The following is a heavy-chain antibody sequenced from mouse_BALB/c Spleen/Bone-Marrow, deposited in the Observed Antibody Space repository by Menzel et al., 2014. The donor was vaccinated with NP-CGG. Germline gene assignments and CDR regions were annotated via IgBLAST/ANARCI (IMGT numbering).Heavy chain of an antibody. CDR2: INPSNGGT. V-gene: IGHV1S81*02. Sequence: QVQLQQPGAELVKPGASAKLSCKASGYTFTSYYMYWVKQRPGQGLEWIGEINPSNGGTNFNEKFKSKATLTVDKSSSTAYMQLSSLTSEDSAVYYCTRRLLYYAMDYWGQGTSVTVSS. J-gene: IGHJ4*01. D-gene: IGHD2-13*01. CDR3: TRRLLYYAMDY. CDR1: GYTFTSYY.